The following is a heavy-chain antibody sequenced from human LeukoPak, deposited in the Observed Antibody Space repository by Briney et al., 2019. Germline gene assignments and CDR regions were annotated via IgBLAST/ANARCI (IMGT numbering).Heavy chain of an antibody. CDR1: GGSISTYY. CDR2: ISNGRT. V-gene: IGHV4-59*01. Sequence: SETLSLTCSVSGGSISTYYWNWIRQTPGTGLEWIGHISNGRTAYNPSLKSRVTISVDTSKNQFSLKLTSVTAADTAVYYCARDKAHSYGRYFDPWGQGALVIVSS. J-gene: IGHJ5*02. D-gene: IGHD5-18*01. CDR3: ARDKAHSYGRYFDP.